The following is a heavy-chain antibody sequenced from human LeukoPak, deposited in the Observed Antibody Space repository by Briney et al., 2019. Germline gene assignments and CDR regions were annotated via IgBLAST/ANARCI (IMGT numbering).Heavy chain of an antibody. Sequence: GGCLRLSCAASGFIFSDYEMNWVRQAPGKGLEWISYISSSGSTIYYADSVKGRFTISRDNAKNSLYLQMNSLRAEDTAVFYCARGGGGSGSLLFDYWGRGNLVTVST. CDR1: GFIFSDYE. CDR3: ARGGGGSGSLLFDY. D-gene: IGHD3-10*01. V-gene: IGHV3-48*03. J-gene: IGHJ4*02. CDR2: ISSSGSTI.